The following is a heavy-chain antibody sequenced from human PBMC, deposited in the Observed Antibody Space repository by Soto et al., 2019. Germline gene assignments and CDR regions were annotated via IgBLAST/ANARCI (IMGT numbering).Heavy chain of an antibody. CDR3: ARDLRSRLYSNYDNWFDP. Sequence: QVQLQESGPGLVKPSETLSLTCTVSGGSISSFYWSWIRQPPGKGLEWIGYIYYSGSTNYNPSLKGRVTISVDTSKNQFSLKLSSVTAADTAVYYCARDLRSRLYSNYDNWFDPWGQGTRVTVSS. D-gene: IGHD4-4*01. J-gene: IGHJ5*02. CDR1: GGSISSFY. V-gene: IGHV4-59*01. CDR2: IYYSGST.